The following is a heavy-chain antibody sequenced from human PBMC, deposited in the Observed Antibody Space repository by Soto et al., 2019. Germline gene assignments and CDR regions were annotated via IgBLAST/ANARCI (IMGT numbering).Heavy chain of an antibody. CDR3: ARDVGGATPDAFDI. CDR1: GGTFSSYA. J-gene: IGHJ3*02. V-gene: IGHV1-69*06. Sequence: SVKVSCKASGGTFSSYAISWLRQSPGQGLEWMGGIIPIFGTANYAQKFQGRVTITADKSTSTAYMELSSLRSEDTAVYYCARDVGGATPDAFDIWGQGTMVTVSS. CDR2: IIPIFGTA. D-gene: IGHD1-26*01.